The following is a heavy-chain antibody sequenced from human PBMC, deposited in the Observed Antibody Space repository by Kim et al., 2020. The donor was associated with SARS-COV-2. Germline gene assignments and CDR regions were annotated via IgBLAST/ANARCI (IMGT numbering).Heavy chain of an antibody. CDR3: ARQIWDDYYDSSGYYEYYFDY. D-gene: IGHD3-22*01. J-gene: IGHJ4*02. CDR1: GGSISSSSYY. Sequence: SETLSLTCTVSGGSISSSSYYWGWIRQPPGKGLEWIGSIYYSGSTYYNPSLKSRVTISVDTSKNQFSLKLSSVTAADTAVYYCARQIWDDYYDSSGYYEYYFDYRGQGTLVTVSS. CDR2: IYYSGST. V-gene: IGHV4-39*01.